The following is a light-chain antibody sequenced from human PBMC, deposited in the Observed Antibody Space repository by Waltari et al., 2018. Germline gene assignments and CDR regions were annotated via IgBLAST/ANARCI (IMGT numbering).Light chain of an antibody. CDR3: SSYAGSSKGV. CDR2: AVS. J-gene: IGLJ2*01. V-gene: IGLV2-23*02. Sequence: QSALTQPASVSGSPGQSITISCTGTSSDVGNYKRVSWYQQHPGKAPKLMIYAVSKRPSGVSDRCSGSKSGDMASLTSAGLQPEDEAEYFCSSYAGSSKGVFGGGTKVTVL. CDR1: SSDVGNYKR.